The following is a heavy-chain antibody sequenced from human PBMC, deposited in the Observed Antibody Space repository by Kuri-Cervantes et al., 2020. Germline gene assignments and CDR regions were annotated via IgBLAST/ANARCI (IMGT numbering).Heavy chain of an antibody. J-gene: IGHJ4*02. CDR3: ARGPRGRFNKGGDY. Sequence: SETLSLTCTVSGYSISSGYYWGWIRQPPGKGLEWIGIIYHSGSTYYNPSLKSRVTISLDTSKNHFSLRLGSVTAADTAVYYWARGPRGRFNKGGDYWGQGTLVTVSS. D-gene: IGHD1/OR15-1a*01. CDR1: GYSISSGYY. V-gene: IGHV4-38-2*02. CDR2: IYHSGST.